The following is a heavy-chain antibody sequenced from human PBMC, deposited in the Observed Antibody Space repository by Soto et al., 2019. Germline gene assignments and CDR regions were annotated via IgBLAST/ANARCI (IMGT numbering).Heavy chain of an antibody. J-gene: IGHJ5*02. D-gene: IGHD4-17*01. Sequence: SVKVSCKASGGTFSSYAISWVRQAPGQGLEWMGGIIPIFGTANYAQKFQGRVTITADESTSTAYMELSSLRSEDTAVYYCARQPYGDYLNWFDPWGQGTLVTVSS. CDR2: IIPIFGTA. CDR3: ARQPYGDYLNWFDP. CDR1: GGTFSSYA. V-gene: IGHV1-69*13.